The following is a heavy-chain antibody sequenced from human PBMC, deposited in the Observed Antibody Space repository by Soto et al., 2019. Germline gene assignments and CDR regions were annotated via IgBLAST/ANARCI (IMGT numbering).Heavy chain of an antibody. CDR2: INAGNGNS. D-gene: IGHD2-2*01. J-gene: IGHJ6*04. Sequence: QVQLVQSGAEEKKPGASVKVSCKASGYPLSNYAMHWVRQAPGQGLEWMGWINAGNGNSKYSQKFQGRVTITRDTSAHTAYMELESLRSEDTADYYCATSTYCSSSTCYQWYGMDVWGKGTTVTVSS. CDR1: GYPLSNYA. CDR3: ATSTYCSSSTCYQWYGMDV. V-gene: IGHV1-3*05.